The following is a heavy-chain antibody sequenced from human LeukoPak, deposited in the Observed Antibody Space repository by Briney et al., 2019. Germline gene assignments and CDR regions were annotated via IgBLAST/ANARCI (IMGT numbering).Heavy chain of an antibody. CDR1: GGSFSGYY. V-gene: IGHV4-34*01. Sequence: PSETLSLTCAVYGGSFSGYYWSWIRQPPGKGLEWIGEINHSGSTNYNPSLKSRVTISVDTSKNQFSLKLSSVTAADTAVYYCARALDDYWFDPWGQGTLVTVSS. D-gene: IGHD3-16*01. CDR3: ARALDDYWFDP. J-gene: IGHJ5*02. CDR2: INHSGST.